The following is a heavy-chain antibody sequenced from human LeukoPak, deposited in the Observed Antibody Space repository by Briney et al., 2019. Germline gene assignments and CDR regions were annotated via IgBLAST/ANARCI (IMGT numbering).Heavy chain of an antibody. CDR1: GGSFSGYY. V-gene: IGHV4-34*01. Sequence: PSETLSLTCAVYGGSFSGYYWTWIRQPPGKGLEWIGEINHSGGTNYNPSLKSRVTISVDTSKNQFPLKLNSVTAADTAVYYCARGHPLLDCWGQGTLVTVSS. D-gene: IGHD2-21*02. CDR3: ARGHPLLDC. J-gene: IGHJ4*02. CDR2: INHSGGT.